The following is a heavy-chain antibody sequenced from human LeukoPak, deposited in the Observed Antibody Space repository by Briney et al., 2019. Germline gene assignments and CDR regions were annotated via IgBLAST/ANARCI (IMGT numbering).Heavy chain of an antibody. Sequence: PSETLSLTCTVSGGSISSSSYYWGWIRQPPGKGLEWIGSIYYSGSTYCNPSLKSRVTISVDTSKNQFSLKLSSVTAADTAVYYCARDPIRSRWFDPWGQGTLVTVSS. J-gene: IGHJ5*02. CDR1: GGSISSSSYY. CDR2: IYYSGST. V-gene: IGHV4-39*07. CDR3: ARDPIRSRWFDP.